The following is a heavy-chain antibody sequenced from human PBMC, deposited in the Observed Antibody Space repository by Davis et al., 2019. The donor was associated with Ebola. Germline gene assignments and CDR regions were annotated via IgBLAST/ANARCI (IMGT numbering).Heavy chain of an antibody. J-gene: IGHJ4*02. V-gene: IGHV3-23*01. CDR3: AKDLGTSGILDN. D-gene: IGHD1-1*01. CDR1: GFTFNQYA. CDR2: ISKDGRDT. Sequence: GGSLRLSCAASGFTFNQYAMTWVRQAPGKGLEWVSTISKDGRDTNYADSVKGRLSVSRDNSKNMLYLQMNSLRAEDTAIYYCAKDLGTSGILDNWGQGTLVTVSS.